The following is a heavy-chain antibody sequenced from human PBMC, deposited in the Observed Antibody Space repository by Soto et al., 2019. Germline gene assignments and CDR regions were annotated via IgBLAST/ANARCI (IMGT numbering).Heavy chain of an antibody. CDR3: ARDPGGATRVRSDAFDI. J-gene: IGHJ3*02. CDR2: IWYDGSNK. V-gene: IGHV3-33*01. CDR1: GFTFSSYG. Sequence: QVQLVESGGGVVQPGRSLRLSCAASGFTFSSYGMHWVRQAPGKGLEWVAVIWYDGSNKYYADSVKGRFTISRDNSKNTLYLQMNSLRAEDTAVYYCARDPGGATRVRSDAFDIWGQGTMVTVSS. D-gene: IGHD1-26*01.